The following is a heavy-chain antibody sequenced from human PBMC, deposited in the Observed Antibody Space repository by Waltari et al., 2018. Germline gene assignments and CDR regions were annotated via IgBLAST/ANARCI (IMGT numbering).Heavy chain of an antibody. CDR2: IIPIFGTA. Sequence: QVQLVQSGAEVKKPGSSVKVSCKASGGTFSSYAISWVRQAPGQGLGWMGGIIPIFGTANYAQKFQGRVTITTDESTSTAYMELSSLRSEDTAVYYCAGIAGAAAMVTPGFDYWGQGTLVTVSS. J-gene: IGHJ4*02. V-gene: IGHV1-69*05. CDR3: AGIAGAAAMVTPGFDY. CDR1: GGTFSSYA. D-gene: IGHD5-18*01.